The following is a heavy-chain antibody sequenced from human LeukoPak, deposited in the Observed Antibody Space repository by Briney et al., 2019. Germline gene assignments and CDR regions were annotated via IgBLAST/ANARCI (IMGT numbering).Heavy chain of an antibody. CDR2: LGSGGIT. J-gene: IGHJ4*02. CDR1: GFTFSSSA. Sequence: GGSLRLSCAASGFTFSSSAMSWVRQGPGKGLEWVSALGSGGITYYADSVKGRFTISRDNSKNTLYLQMNSLRAEDAAVYYCAKDYSDSSGYYYGDYRGQGTLVTVSS. CDR3: AKDYSDSSGYYYGDY. D-gene: IGHD3-22*01. V-gene: IGHV3-23*01.